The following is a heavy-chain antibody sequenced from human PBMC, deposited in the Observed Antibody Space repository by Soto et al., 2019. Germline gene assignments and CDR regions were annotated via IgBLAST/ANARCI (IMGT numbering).Heavy chain of an antibody. J-gene: IGHJ6*02. Sequence: QVQLQESGPGLVQPSETLSLSCTVSGAPMSSHTCSWIRQAPGKRLEWMGYDDSNGGASYNPCLKSRITISVDTSKNQFSLKLSSVTAADTTVYYCVRQGFGALHGLVDVWGQGTTVTVSS. CDR3: VRQGFGALHGLVDV. CDR2: DDSNGGA. CDR1: GAPMSSHT. V-gene: IGHV4-59*08. D-gene: IGHD3-16*01.